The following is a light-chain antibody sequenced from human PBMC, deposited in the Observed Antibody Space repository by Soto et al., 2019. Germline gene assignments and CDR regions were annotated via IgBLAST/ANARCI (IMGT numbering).Light chain of an antibody. V-gene: IGLV1-44*01. CDR3: AAWDDRLYV. J-gene: IGLJ1*01. CDR1: SSNIGSHT. CDR2: SNT. Sequence: QSVLTQPASACGAPGQTVTISCSGSSSNIGSHTVNWYQHLPGTAPKLLIYSNTQRPLGVPVRFSGSKSGTSASLAISGLQSEDEAAYYCAAWDDRLYVFGTGTKVTVL.